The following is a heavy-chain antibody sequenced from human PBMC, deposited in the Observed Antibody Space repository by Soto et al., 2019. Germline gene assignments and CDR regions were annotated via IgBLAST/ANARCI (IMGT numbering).Heavy chain of an antibody. CDR2: ISGSGGST. Sequence: GGSLRLSCAASGFTFSSYAMSWVRQAPGKGLEWVSAISGSGGSTYYADSVKGRFTISRDNSKNTLYLQMNSLRAEDTAVYYCAKVEGYCSGGSCYSHYYYYYMDVWGKGTTVTVSS. CDR1: GFTFSSYA. V-gene: IGHV3-23*01. CDR3: AKVEGYCSGGSCYSHYYYYYMDV. J-gene: IGHJ6*03. D-gene: IGHD2-15*01.